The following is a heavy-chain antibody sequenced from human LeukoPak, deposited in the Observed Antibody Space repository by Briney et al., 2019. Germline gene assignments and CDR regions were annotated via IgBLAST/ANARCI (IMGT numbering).Heavy chain of an antibody. CDR1: GYTFTSYG. D-gene: IGHD1-7*01. CDR2: ISAYNGNT. CDR3: ARDPARLLELTPGGNWFDP. J-gene: IGHJ5*02. Sequence: ASVKVSCKASGYTFTSYGISWVRQAPGQGLEWMGWISAYNGNTNYAQKLQGRVTMTTDTSTSTAYMELRSLRSDDTAVYYCARDPARLLELTPGGNWFDPWGQGTLVTVSS. V-gene: IGHV1-18*01.